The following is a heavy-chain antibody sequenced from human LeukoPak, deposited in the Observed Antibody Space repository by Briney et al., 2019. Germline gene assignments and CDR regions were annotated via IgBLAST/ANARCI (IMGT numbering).Heavy chain of an antibody. D-gene: IGHD1-1*01. CDR2: IYHSAST. CDR1: GGSISSGGYY. V-gene: IGHV4-30-2*01. J-gene: IGHJ4*02. CDR3: ARDRPGPRAGTTT. Sequence: TLSLTCTVYGGSISSGGYYWSWIRRPPGRGLEWFGDIYHSASTYYDPSRKSRVTISLDSSKNQQSLKLSAVTAADTAVYYCARDRPGPRAGTTTWGQGTLVTVSS.